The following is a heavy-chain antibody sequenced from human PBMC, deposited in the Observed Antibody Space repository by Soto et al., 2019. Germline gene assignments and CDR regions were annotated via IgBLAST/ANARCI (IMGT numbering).Heavy chain of an antibody. V-gene: IGHV3-30*18. CDR2: ISYDGSNK. Sequence: HPGGSLRLSCAASGFTFSSYGMHWVRQAPGKGLEWVAVISYDGSNKYYADSVKGRFTISRDNSKNTLYLQMNSLRAEDTALYYCAKVLGVEQWLGDAFEIWGQGTMVTVSS. J-gene: IGHJ3*02. D-gene: IGHD6-19*01. CDR1: GFTFSSYG. CDR3: AKVLGVEQWLGDAFEI.